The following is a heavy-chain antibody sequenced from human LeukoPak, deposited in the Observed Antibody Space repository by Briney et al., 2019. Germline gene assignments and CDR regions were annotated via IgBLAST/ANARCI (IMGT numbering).Heavy chain of an antibody. CDR3: ARRASGPRGNWYYDK. CDR2: INRNGGST. Sequence: GGSLRLSCAASGFTFSAYTMNWVRQAPGKGLDFDCGINRNGGSTGYADSTKGRFTISRDTANNSLHLQMNRLRSEDTAFYYCARRASGPRGNWYYDKWGQGTLVTVSS. CDR1: GFTFSAYT. D-gene: IGHD1-7*01. J-gene: IGHJ4*02. V-gene: IGHV3-20*04.